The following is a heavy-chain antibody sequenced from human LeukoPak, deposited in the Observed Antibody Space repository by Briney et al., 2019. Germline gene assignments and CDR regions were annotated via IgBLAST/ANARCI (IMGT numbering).Heavy chain of an antibody. CDR1: GSSISSYY. V-gene: IGHV4-59*01. Sequence: SETLSLTCTVSGSSISSYYWSWIRQPPGKGLEWIGYIYYSGSTNYNPSLKSRVTISVDTSKNQFSLKLSSVTAADTAVYYCARDYYGSGSYDYWGQGTLVTVSS. D-gene: IGHD3-10*01. CDR3: ARDYYGSGSYDY. CDR2: IYYSGST. J-gene: IGHJ4*02.